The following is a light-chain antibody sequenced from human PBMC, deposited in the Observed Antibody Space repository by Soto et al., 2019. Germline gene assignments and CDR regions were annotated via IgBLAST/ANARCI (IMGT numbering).Light chain of an antibody. Sequence: QSVLTQPPPASRSAGQSVAISSTGSSSDVGGYNYASWYQQHPVKGPKLMIYEVNKPPSGVPDRFSGSKSGNTASLTVSGLQAEDEADYYCSSYAGSSNVFGTGTKVTVL. CDR3: SSYAGSSNV. J-gene: IGLJ1*01. V-gene: IGLV2-8*01. CDR1: SSDVGGYNY. CDR2: EVN.